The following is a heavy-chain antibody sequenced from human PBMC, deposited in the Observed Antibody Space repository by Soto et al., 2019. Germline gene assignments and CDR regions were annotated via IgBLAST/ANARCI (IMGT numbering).Heavy chain of an antibody. CDR2: MNHRGST. CDR1: GGSFSDYY. V-gene: IGHV4-34*01. CDR3: AGVIDSSGYYENWFDP. J-gene: IGHJ5*02. D-gene: IGHD3-22*01. Sequence: PSETLSLTCAVYGGSFSDYYWNWIRQPPGKGLEWIGEMNHRGSTNYNPSLKSRVTISVDTSKNQFSLKLSSVTAADNAVYYCAGVIDSSGYYENWFDPWGQGTLVTVSS.